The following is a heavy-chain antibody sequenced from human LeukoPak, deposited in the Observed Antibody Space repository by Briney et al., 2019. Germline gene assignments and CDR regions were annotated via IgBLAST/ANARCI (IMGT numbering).Heavy chain of an antibody. CDR1: GYTFTSYG. D-gene: IGHD3-10*01. J-gene: IGHJ5*02. V-gene: IGHV1-18*01. Sequence: GASVTVSCKASGYTFTSYGISWVRQAPGQGLEWMGWISAYNGNTNYAQKLQGRVTMTTDTSTSTAYMELRSLRSDDTAVYYCARDWLSITMVRGVALGWFDPWGQGTLVTVSS. CDR2: ISAYNGNT. CDR3: ARDWLSITMVRGVALGWFDP.